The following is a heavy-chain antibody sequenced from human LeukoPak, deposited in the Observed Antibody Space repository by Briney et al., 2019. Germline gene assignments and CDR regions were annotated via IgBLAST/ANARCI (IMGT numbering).Heavy chain of an antibody. CDR1: GYTFSSYY. V-gene: IGHV1-46*01. CDR3: ARVRTYSSGWYMSYYYYYMDV. Sequence: ASVKVSCKASGYTFSSYYVHWVRQAPGQGLEWMGMIIPSDGFTSYAQKFQGRVTMTRNTSISTAYMELSSLRSEDTAVYYCARVRTYSSGWYMSYYYYYMDVWGKGTTVTISS. D-gene: IGHD6-19*01. CDR2: IIPSDGFT. J-gene: IGHJ6*03.